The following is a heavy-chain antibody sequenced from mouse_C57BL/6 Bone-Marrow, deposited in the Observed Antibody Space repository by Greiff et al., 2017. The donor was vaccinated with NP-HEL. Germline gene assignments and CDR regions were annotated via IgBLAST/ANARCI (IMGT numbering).Heavy chain of an antibody. J-gene: IGHJ1*03. D-gene: IGHD2-5*01. Sequence: EVMLVESGGGLVKPGGSLKLSCAASGFTFSDYGMHWVRQAPEKGLEWVAYISSGSSTIYYADTVKGRFTISRDNAKNTLFLQMNSLRSEDTAMYYCARGYSNYEYFDVWGTGTTVTVSS. CDR3: ARGYSNYEYFDV. CDR1: GFTFSDYG. CDR2: ISSGSSTI. V-gene: IGHV5-17*01.